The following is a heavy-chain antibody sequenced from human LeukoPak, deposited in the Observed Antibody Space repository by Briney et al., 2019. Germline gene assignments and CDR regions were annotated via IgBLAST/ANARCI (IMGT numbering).Heavy chain of an antibody. Sequence: GGSLRLSCTASGFTFTSYWMHWVRQVPGKGLVWVSRISGDGTARNYADSVKGRFTISRDDAKNTVDLQMNSLRGEDTAVYYCVRGRGSYGWFDPWGQGTLVTVSS. V-gene: IGHV3-74*01. CDR2: ISGDGTAR. J-gene: IGHJ5*02. CDR1: GFTFTSYW. CDR3: VRGRGSYGWFDP. D-gene: IGHD3-10*01.